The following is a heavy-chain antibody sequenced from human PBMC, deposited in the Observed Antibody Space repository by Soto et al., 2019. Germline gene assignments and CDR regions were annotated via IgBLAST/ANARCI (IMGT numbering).Heavy chain of an antibody. CDR3: ARGRSTNCVCYRGGCNWFDP. CDR2: INHSGST. D-gene: IGHD2-8*01. V-gene: IGHV4-34*01. Sequence: PSETLSLTCAVYGGSFSGYYWSWIRQPPGKGLEWIGEINHSGSTNYNPSLKSRVTISVDTSKNQFSLKLSSVTAADTAVYYCARGRSTNCVCYRGGCNWFDPWGQGILGTLSS. CDR1: GGSFSGYY. J-gene: IGHJ5*02.